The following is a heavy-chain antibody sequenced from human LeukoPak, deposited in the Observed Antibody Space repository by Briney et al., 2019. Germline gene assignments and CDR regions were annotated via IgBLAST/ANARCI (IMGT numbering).Heavy chain of an antibody. J-gene: IGHJ6*03. D-gene: IGHD4-17*01. CDR1: GFTFSNAW. CDR3: TTDKLWDYGYYYYMDV. CDR2: IKSKTDGGTT. V-gene: IGHV3-15*01. Sequence: PGGSLRLSCAASGFTFSNAWMSWVRQAPGKGLEWVGRIKSKTDGGTTDYAAPVKGRFTISRDDSKNTLYLQMNSLKTEDTAVYYCTTDKLWDYGYYYYMDVWGKGTTVTVSS.